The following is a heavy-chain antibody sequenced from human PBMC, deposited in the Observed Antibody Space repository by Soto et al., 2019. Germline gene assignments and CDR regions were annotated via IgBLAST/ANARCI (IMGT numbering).Heavy chain of an antibody. CDR2: ISYDGSNK. J-gene: IGHJ6*02. Sequence: PGGSLRLSCAASGFTFSSYGMHWVRQAPGKGLEWVAVISYDGSNKYYADSVKGRFTISRDNSKNTLYLQMNSLRAEDTAVYYCAKGKSRPYYYYGMDVWGQGTTVTVS. CDR3: AKGKSRPYYYYGMDV. CDR1: GFTFSSYG. V-gene: IGHV3-30*18.